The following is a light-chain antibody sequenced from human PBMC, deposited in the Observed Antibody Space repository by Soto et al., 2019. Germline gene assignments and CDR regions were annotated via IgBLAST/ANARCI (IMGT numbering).Light chain of an antibody. J-gene: IGKJ5*01. CDR3: QQYNNWPPIT. V-gene: IGKV3-15*01. Sequence: EIVMTQSPATLSVSPGERATLSCRASQSVSSNLAWYQQKPGQAPRLLIYGASTRATGVPATFSGSGSGTEFTLTISSLQSEDFAIYYCQQYNNWPPITFGQGTRLEIK. CDR1: QSVSSN. CDR2: GAS.